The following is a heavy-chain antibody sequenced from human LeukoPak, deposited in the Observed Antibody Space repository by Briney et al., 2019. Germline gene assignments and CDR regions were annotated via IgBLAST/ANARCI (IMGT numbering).Heavy chain of an antibody. CDR3: ARGLDDFWSGYYYYYMDV. CDR2: IYTSGST. J-gene: IGHJ6*03. V-gene: IGHV4-4*07. CDR1: GGSISSYY. D-gene: IGHD3-3*01. Sequence: SETLSLTCTVSGGSISSYYWSWIRQPAGKGLEWIGRIYTSGSTNYNPSLKSRVTMSVGTSKNQFSLKLSSVTAADTAVYYCARGLDDFWSGYYYYYMDVWGKGTTVTVSS.